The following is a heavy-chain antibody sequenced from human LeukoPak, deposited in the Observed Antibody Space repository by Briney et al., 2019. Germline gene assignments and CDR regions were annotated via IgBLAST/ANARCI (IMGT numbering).Heavy chain of an antibody. J-gene: IGHJ6*02. Sequence: ASVKVSCKASGYTFTGYFMHWVRQAPGQGLEWMGIINCDGGSTSYARKFQDRVTMTRDTSTSTVYMELSSLKSEDTALYYCARVSINFIGMDVWGQGTTVTVSS. CDR3: ARVSINFIGMDV. V-gene: IGHV1-46*01. CDR2: INCDGGST. D-gene: IGHD1-1*01. CDR1: GYTFTGYF.